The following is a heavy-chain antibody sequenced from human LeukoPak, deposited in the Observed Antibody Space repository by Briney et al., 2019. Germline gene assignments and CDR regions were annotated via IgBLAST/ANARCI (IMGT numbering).Heavy chain of an antibody. CDR1: GYTFTGYY. Sequence: ASVKVSCKASGYTFTGYYMHWVRQAPGQGLEWMGWINPNSGGTNYAQKFQGRVTMTRDTSISTAYMELSRLRSDDTAVYFCARGWCTGGNCYGSADYWGQGTLVTVSS. CDR3: ARGWCTGGNCYGSADY. V-gene: IGHV1-2*02. CDR2: INPNSGGT. J-gene: IGHJ4*02. D-gene: IGHD2-15*01.